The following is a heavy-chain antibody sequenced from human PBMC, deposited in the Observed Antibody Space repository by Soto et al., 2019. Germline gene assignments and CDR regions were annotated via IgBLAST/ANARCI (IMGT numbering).Heavy chain of an antibody. Sequence: PSETLSLTCTVSGGTISSYYWSWIRQPPGKGLEWIGYIYYSGSTNYNPSLKSRVTISVDTSKNQFSLKLSSVTAADTAVYYCARVFSSGWYAADYWGQGTLVTVSS. J-gene: IGHJ4*02. D-gene: IGHD6-19*01. CDR1: GGTISSYY. V-gene: IGHV4-59*12. CDR2: IYYSGST. CDR3: ARVFSSGWYAADY.